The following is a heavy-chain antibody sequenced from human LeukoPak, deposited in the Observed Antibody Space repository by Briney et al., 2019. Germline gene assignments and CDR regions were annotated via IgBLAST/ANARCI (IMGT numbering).Heavy chain of an antibody. CDR2: INPSGGST. Sequence: ASVKVSCKASGYTFTSYYMHWVRQAPGQRLEWMGIINPSGGSTSYAQKSQGRVTMTRDMSTSTVYMELGSLRSEDTAVYYCARDTSYYYYMDVWGKGTTVTVSS. J-gene: IGHJ6*03. D-gene: IGHD3-16*01. V-gene: IGHV1-46*01. CDR1: GYTFTSYY. CDR3: ARDTSYYYYMDV.